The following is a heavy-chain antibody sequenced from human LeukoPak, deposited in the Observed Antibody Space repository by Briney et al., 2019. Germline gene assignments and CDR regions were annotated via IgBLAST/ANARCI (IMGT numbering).Heavy chain of an antibody. V-gene: IGHV1-2*02. CDR3: ARPSRHIVVVTAMPDNWFDP. Sequence: GASVKVSCKASGYTFTGYYMHWVRQAPGQGLEWMGWINPNSGGTNYAQKFQGRVTMTRDTSISTAYMELSRLRSDDTAVYYCARPSRHIVVVTAMPDNWFDPWGQGTLVTVSS. CDR2: INPNSGGT. J-gene: IGHJ5*02. CDR1: GYTFTGYY. D-gene: IGHD2-21*02.